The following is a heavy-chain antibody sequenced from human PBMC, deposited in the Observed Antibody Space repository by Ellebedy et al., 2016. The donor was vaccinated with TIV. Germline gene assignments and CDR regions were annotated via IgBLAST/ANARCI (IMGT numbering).Heavy chain of an antibody. Sequence: GESLKISCAAPGFTLSNSGVTWVRQAPGRGLEWVSYISISGTTLYYADSVRGRLTISRDNAKNSLYLRMNSLRADDTAMYYCARVDRVSHAMDVWGQGTPVTVSS. CDR3: ARVDRVSHAMDV. CDR1: GFTLSNSG. CDR2: ISISGTTL. V-gene: IGHV3-48*01. J-gene: IGHJ6*02. D-gene: IGHD1-14*01.